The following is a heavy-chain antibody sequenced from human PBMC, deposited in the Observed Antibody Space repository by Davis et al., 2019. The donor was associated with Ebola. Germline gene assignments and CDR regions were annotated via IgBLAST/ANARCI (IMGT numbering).Heavy chain of an antibody. CDR3: ARVRSNSGAYGMDV. D-gene: IGHD3-10*01. CDR1: GFIVSSNS. CDR2: TYSGGST. Sequence: PGGSLRLSCAASGFIVSSNSMSWVRQAPGKGLEWVSVTYSGGSTYYADSVKGRITISRDNSKNEVHLQMNSLRAEDTAVYYCARVRSNSGAYGMDVWGQGTTVTVSS. V-gene: IGHV3-53*01. J-gene: IGHJ6*02.